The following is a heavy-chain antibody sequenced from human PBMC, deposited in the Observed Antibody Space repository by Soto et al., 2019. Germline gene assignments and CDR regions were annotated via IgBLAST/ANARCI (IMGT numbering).Heavy chain of an antibody. CDR3: ARSGYSYGPFDY. D-gene: IGHD5-18*01. Sequence: GGSLRLSCAASGFTVRSTYMSWVHQAPGKGLKWVSVTYSGGSTYYADSVKGRFTISRDNSKNTLYLQMNSLRAEDTAVYYCARSGYSYGPFDYWGQGTLVTVSS. V-gene: IGHV3-53*01. CDR1: GFTVRSTY. J-gene: IGHJ4*02. CDR2: TYSGGST.